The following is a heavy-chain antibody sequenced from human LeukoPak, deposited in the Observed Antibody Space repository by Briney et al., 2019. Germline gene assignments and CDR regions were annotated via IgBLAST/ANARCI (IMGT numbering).Heavy chain of an antibody. Sequence: SETLSLTCTVSGVSISSSNSYWGWIRQPPGKGLEWIGSIYYSGNTYYNASLKSQVSISIDTSKNQFSLKLTSVTAADTAVYYCARDEYYYGSGSYYPFDYWGQGTLVTVSS. J-gene: IGHJ4*02. V-gene: IGHV4-39*02. CDR2: IYYSGNT. CDR1: GVSISSSNSY. D-gene: IGHD3-10*01. CDR3: ARDEYYYGSGSYYPFDY.